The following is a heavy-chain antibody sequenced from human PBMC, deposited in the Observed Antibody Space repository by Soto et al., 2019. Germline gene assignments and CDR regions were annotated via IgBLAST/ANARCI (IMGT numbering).Heavy chain of an antibody. D-gene: IGHD5-18*01. Sequence: PGESLKISCKGSGYSFTSYWIGWVRQMAGKGLEWMGIIYPGDSDTRYSPSFQGQVTISADKSISTAYLQWSSLKASDTAMYYCARGRYSYGSGNWFDPWGQGTLVTVSS. J-gene: IGHJ5*02. CDR2: IYPGDSDT. V-gene: IGHV5-51*01. CDR1: GYSFTSYW. CDR3: ARGRYSYGSGNWFDP.